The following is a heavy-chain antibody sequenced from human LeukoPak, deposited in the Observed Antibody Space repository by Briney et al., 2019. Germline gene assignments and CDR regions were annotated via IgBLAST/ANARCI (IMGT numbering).Heavy chain of an antibody. CDR3: ARSVTAYDNWFDP. Sequence: WASVKASCKASGYTFSSYGISWVRQAPGQGLEWMGWISAYNGNTEYAQKLQGRVTIVTDTSTSTAYMELRSLRSEDTAVYYCARSVTAYDNWFDPWGQGTLVTVSS. CDR1: GYTFSSYG. J-gene: IGHJ5*02. CDR2: ISAYNGNT. D-gene: IGHD5-18*01. V-gene: IGHV1-18*01.